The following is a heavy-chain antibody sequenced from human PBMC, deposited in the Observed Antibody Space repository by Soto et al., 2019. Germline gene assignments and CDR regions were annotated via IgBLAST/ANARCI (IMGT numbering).Heavy chain of an antibody. V-gene: IGHV3-30-3*01. CDR1: GFTFSIHA. CDR2: ITDDGSNK. D-gene: IGHD3-9*01. Sequence: QVQLVESGGGVVQPGRPLRLSCAASGFTFSIHAMHWVRQAPGRGLVWVAVITDDGSNKYYADSVKGRFTISRDNSKNTLYLQMNSLRPEDTAVYYCARETRGSRTGRRADYWGQGTLVTVSS. CDR3: ARETRGSRTGRRADY. J-gene: IGHJ4*02.